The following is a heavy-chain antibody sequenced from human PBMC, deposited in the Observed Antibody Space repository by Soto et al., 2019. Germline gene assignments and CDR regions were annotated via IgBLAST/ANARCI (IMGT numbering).Heavy chain of an antibody. CDR1: GFTFSSYG. D-gene: IGHD2-21*02. V-gene: IGHV3-30*18. CDR3: AKEKVVTPVDYYYYGMDV. J-gene: IGHJ6*02. Sequence: GGSLRLSCLASGFTFSSYGMHWVRQAPGKGLEWVAVISYDGSNKYYADSVKGRFTISRDNSKNTLYLQMNSLRAEDTAVYYCAKEKVVTPVDYYYYGMDVWGQGTTVTVSS. CDR2: ISYDGSNK.